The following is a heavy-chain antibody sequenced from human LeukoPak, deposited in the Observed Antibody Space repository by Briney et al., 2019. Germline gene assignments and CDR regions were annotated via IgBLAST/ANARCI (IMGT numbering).Heavy chain of an antibody. CDR1: GGSISSYY. J-gene: IGHJ4*02. CDR3: ARGSATWLHYYDSSGYHLDY. D-gene: IGHD3-22*01. Sequence: PSETLSLTCTVSGGSISSYYWSWIRQPPGKGLEWIGYIYYSGSTNYNPSLKSRVTISVDTSKSQFSLKLSSVTAADTAVYYCARGSATWLHYYDSSGYHLDYWGQGTLVTVSS. V-gene: IGHV4-59*01. CDR2: IYYSGST.